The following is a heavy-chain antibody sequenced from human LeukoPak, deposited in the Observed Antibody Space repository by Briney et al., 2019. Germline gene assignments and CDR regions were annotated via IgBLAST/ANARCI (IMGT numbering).Heavy chain of an antibody. D-gene: IGHD3-10*01. CDR1: GFTFSGYW. V-gene: IGHV3-7*01. Sequence: PGGSLRLSCAASGFTFSGYWMSWLRQAPGKGLEWVANIKQDGSEKYYVDSVKGRFTIPRDNAKNSLYLQMNSLRAEDTAVYYCARDRGFGQADVWGKGTTVTVSS. J-gene: IGHJ6*04. CDR2: IKQDGSEK. CDR3: ARDRGFGQADV.